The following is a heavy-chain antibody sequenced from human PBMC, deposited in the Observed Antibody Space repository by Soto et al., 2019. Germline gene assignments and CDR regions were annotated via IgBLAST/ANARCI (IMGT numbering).Heavy chain of an antibody. CDR3: ASMYYYDSSGLWYFDL. CDR1: GGSISSYY. D-gene: IGHD3-22*01. CDR2: IFYSGST. V-gene: IGHV4-59*01. J-gene: IGHJ2*01. Sequence: GPGTTSETLSLTCTVSGGSISSYYWSWIRQPPGKVLDLIGYIFYSGSTNYNPSLKSRVTISVDTSKIQFSLKLSSVTAADTAVYYCASMYYYDSSGLWYFDLWGRGTLVTVSS.